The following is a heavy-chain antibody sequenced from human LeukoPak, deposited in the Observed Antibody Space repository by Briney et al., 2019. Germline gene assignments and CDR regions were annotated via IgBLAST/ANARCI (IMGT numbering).Heavy chain of an antibody. Sequence: PSETLSLTCAVSGGSISSNSYYWGWIRQPPGKGLEWIGSIYYSGSTYYNPSLKSRVTISVDTSKNQFSLKLSSVTAADTAVYYCAREISVYVFDPWGQGTLVTVSS. V-gene: IGHV4-39*07. J-gene: IGHJ5*02. CDR1: GGSISSNSYY. CDR3: AREISVYVFDP. D-gene: IGHD5/OR15-5a*01. CDR2: IYYSGST.